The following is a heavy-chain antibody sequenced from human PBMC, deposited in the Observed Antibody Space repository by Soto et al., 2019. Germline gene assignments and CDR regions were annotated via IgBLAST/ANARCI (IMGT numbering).Heavy chain of an antibody. J-gene: IGHJ3*02. CDR1: GFTFSRYW. CDR2: IKTDGSST. V-gene: IGHV3-74*01. CDR3: ARPGAGRLPLGCDI. D-gene: IGHD3-10*01. Sequence: EVQLVESGGGLVQPGGSLRLSCAASGFTFSRYWMHWVRQAPGKGLLWVSRIKTDGSSTTYADSVKGRFTISRDNAKNTLYLQMNSRRAEDTAVDDWARPGAGRLPLGCDIWGQGTRVTVSS.